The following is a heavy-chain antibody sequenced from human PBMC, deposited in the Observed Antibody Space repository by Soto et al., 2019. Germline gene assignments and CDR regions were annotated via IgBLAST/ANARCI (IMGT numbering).Heavy chain of an antibody. CDR3: ASSRYCSSTSCYGAFDY. V-gene: IGHV3-30*04. CDR2: ISYDGSNK. D-gene: IGHD2-2*01. J-gene: IGHJ4*02. Sequence: GRSLRLSCAASGFTFSSYAMHWVRQAPGKGLEWVAVISYDGSNKYYADSVKGRFTISRDNSKNTLYLQMNSLRAEDTAVYYCASSRYCSSTSCYGAFDYWGQGTLVTVSS. CDR1: GFTFSSYA.